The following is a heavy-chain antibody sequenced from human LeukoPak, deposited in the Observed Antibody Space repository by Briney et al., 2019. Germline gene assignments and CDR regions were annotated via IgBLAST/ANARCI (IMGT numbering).Heavy chain of an antibody. D-gene: IGHD3-10*01. CDR2: IYPADSDT. CDR3: AKGFSGTYFGMDV. V-gene: IGHV5-51*01. CDR1: GYSFTNYW. J-gene: IGHJ6*02. Sequence: GESLKISCKGSGYSFTNYWIAWVRQMPGKGLEWMGIIYPADSDTRYSPSFEGQVTISADESISAAFLQWSSLKASDTAVYYCAKGFSGTYFGMDVWGQGTTVTVSS.